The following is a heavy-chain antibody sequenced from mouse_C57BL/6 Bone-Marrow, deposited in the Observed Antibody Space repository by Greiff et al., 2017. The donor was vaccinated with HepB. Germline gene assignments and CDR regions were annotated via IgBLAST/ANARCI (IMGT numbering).Heavy chain of an antibody. Sequence: QVQLQQSGAELVKPGASVKLSCKASGYTFTSYGISWVKQRTGQGLEWIGEIYPRSGNTYYNEKFKGKATLTADKSSSTAYMELRSLTSEDSAVYFCARGIAGYYFDYWGQGTTLTVSS. CDR1: GYTFTSYG. CDR2: IYPRSGNT. J-gene: IGHJ2*01. D-gene: IGHD2-2*01. V-gene: IGHV1-81*01. CDR3: ARGIAGYYFDY.